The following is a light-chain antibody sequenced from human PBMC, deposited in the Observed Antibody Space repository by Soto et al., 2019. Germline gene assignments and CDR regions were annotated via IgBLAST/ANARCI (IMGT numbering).Light chain of an antibody. CDR3: QQSFSYIRA. CDR2: AAS. Sequence: DIQVTQSPSSLSASVGDTVTITCRASQDIRNFLHWYQQKPGKAPKLLIFAASRLKSGVPSRFSASGSGTDFTLTISGLQPEDLATYYCQQSFSYIRAFGQGNTVDI. CDR1: QDIRNF. V-gene: IGKV1-39*01. J-gene: IGKJ1*01.